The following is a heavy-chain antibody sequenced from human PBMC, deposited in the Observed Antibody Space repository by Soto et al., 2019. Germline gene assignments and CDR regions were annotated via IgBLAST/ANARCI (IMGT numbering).Heavy chain of an antibody. CDR3: AKADSSGWFWDFDY. J-gene: IGHJ4*02. Sequence: ASVKVSCKASGYTFTGYYMHWVRQAPGQGLEWMGWINPNSGGTNYAQKFQGWVTMTRDTSISTAYMELSRLRSDDTAVYYCAKADSSGWFWDFDYWGQGTLVT. CDR2: INPNSGGT. CDR1: GYTFTGYY. D-gene: IGHD6-19*01. V-gene: IGHV1-2*04.